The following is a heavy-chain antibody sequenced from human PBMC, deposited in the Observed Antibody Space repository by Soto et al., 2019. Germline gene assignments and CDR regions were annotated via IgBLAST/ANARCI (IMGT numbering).Heavy chain of an antibody. CDR1: GYTLTELS. V-gene: IGHV1-24*01. CDR2: FDPEDGET. Sequence: ASVKVSCKVSGYTLTELSMHWVRQAAAKGLEWMGGFDPEDGETIYAQKFQGRVTMTEDTSTDTAYMELRSLRSEDTAVYYCATEPYYDYVWGSYRKGARLTEERRGWGQGTPVTVSS. J-gene: IGHJ4*02. CDR3: ATEPYYDYVWGSYRKGARLTEERRG. D-gene: IGHD3-16*02.